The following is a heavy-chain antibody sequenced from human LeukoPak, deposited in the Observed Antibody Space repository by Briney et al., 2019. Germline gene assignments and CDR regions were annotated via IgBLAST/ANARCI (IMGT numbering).Heavy chain of an antibody. CDR1: GYTFTGYY. D-gene: IGHD6-13*01. CDR2: INPNSGGG. Sequence: ASVKVSCKASGYTFTGYYMHWVRQAPGQGLEWMGWINPNSGGGKYAQKFQGRVTMTRDTSISTVYMELRRLRSDDTAVFYCARFNSSWYTDDYWGQGTLVTVSS. V-gene: IGHV1-2*02. J-gene: IGHJ4*02. CDR3: ARFNSSWYTDDY.